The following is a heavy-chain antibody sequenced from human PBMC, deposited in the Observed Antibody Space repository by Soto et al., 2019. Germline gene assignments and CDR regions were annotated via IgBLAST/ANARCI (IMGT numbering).Heavy chain of an antibody. Sequence: GASVKVSCKASGGTFSSYAISWVRQAPGQGLEWMGGIIPIFGTANYAQKFQGRVTITADESTSTAYMELSSLRSEDTAVYYCARDIYPYYDSSGYYFQTWGQGTLVTVSS. CDR1: GGTFSSYA. V-gene: IGHV1-69*13. D-gene: IGHD3-22*01. CDR2: IIPIFGTA. J-gene: IGHJ5*02. CDR3: ARDIYPYYDSSGYYFQT.